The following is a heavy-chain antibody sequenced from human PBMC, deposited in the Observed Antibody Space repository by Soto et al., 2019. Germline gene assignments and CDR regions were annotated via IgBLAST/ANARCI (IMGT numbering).Heavy chain of an antibody. J-gene: IGHJ4*02. V-gene: IGHV3-23*01. CDR1: GFTFSSYA. CDR3: ARYGESQYYFDY. CDR2: ISGSGGST. D-gene: IGHD4-17*01. Sequence: PGGSLRLSCAASGFTFSSYAMSWVRQAPGKGLEWVSAISGSGGSTYYADSVKGRFTISRDNSKNTLYLQMNSLRAEDTAVYYCARYGESQYYFDYWGQGTLVTVSS.